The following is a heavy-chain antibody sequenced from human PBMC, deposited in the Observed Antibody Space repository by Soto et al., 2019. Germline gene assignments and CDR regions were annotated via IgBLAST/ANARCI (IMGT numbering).Heavy chain of an antibody. CDR1: GASVSSYY. CDR2: IYYIGAY. V-gene: IGHV4-59*02. D-gene: IGHD1-7*01. J-gene: IGHJ5*02. CDR3: ARTSETRDWLDP. Sequence: SETLSLTCSVSGASVSSYYWSWVRQPPGKGLEWIGYIYYIGAYNYNPSPKSRVTISVDTSKNQFSLKLTSVTAADTAVYYCARTSETRDWLDPWGQGTPVTVSA.